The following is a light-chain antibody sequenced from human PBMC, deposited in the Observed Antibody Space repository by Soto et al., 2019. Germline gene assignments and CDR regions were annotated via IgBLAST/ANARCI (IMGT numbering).Light chain of an antibody. Sequence: EIVMTQSPATLSVSPGERATLSCRASQSVSNNLAWYQQKPGQAPRPLIRGASTRANGIPGRFSGSGSGTEFTLAISSLQSEVFALYYCQYYNDLQAFGHGTKVESK. CDR3: QYYNDLQA. CDR2: GAS. V-gene: IGKV3-15*01. J-gene: IGKJ1*01. CDR1: QSVSNN.